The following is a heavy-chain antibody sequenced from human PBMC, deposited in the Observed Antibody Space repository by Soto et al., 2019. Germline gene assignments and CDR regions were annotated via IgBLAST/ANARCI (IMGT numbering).Heavy chain of an antibody. CDR1: GGSFSGYY. V-gene: IGHV4-34*01. J-gene: IGHJ5*02. CDR2: INHSGST. Sequence: SETLSLTCAVYGGSFSGYYWSWIRQPPGKGLEWIGEINHSGSTNYNPSLKSRVTISVDTSKNQFSLKLSSVTAADTAVYYCARPRRSLYGSGHNWFDPWGQGTQVTVSS. D-gene: IGHD3-10*01. CDR3: ARPRRSLYGSGHNWFDP.